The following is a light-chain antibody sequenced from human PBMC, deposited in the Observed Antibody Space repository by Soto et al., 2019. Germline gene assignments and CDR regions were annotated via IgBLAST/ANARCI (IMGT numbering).Light chain of an antibody. CDR2: GAS. CDR3: QQYYSIPLT. V-gene: IGKV3-20*01. J-gene: IGKJ4*01. Sequence: ELVLTQSPGTLSLSPGERATVSCRASQSITGSYLAWYQQTPGQAPRLLIYGASSRATGVPDRFSGSGSGTDFTLTISRLEPEDFAVYYCQQYYSIPLTFGGGTKVDIK. CDR1: QSITGSY.